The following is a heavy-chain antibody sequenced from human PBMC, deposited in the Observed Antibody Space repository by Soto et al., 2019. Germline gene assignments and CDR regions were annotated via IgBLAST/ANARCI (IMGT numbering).Heavy chain of an antibody. Sequence: QVQLQESGPGLVKPSETLSLTCTVSGGSVSSGSYYWSWIRQPPGKGLEWIGYIYYSGSTNYNPSLECRVTISVDTSKNQFALELSSVTAADTAVYYCARRGYCSGGSCFYYYGMDVWGQGTTVTVSS. CDR2: IYYSGST. CDR3: ARRGYCSGGSCFYYYGMDV. J-gene: IGHJ6*02. D-gene: IGHD2-15*01. V-gene: IGHV4-61*01. CDR1: GGSVSSGSYY.